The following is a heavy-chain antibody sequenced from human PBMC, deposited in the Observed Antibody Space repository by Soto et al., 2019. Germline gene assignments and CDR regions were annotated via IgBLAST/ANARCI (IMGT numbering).Heavy chain of an antibody. Sequence: EVQLVESGGGLGQPGGSLRLSCAASGFTFSTYAMSWVRQTPDKRLEWVSHITASSTTIHYADSVKGRFTVSRDNAHNSQYLRMNSLRGEDTALYYCTRGWGEYWGQGILVTVSS. CDR2: ITASSTTI. V-gene: IGHV3-48*01. CDR1: GFTFSTYA. J-gene: IGHJ4*02. D-gene: IGHD3-16*01. CDR3: TRGWGEY.